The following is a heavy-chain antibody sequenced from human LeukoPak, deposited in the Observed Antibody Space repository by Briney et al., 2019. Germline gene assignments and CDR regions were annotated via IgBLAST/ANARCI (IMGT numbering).Heavy chain of an antibody. V-gene: IGHV6-1*01. CDR1: GDSVSSNSAA. CDR2: TYYRSKWYN. J-gene: IGHJ6*03. Sequence: SQTLSLTCAISGDSVSSNSAAWNWIRQSPSRGLEWLGRTYYRSKWYNDYAVSVKSRITINPDTSKNQFSLQLNSVTPEDTAVYYCARAKYGDYDFYYYYMDVWGKGTTVTISS. D-gene: IGHD4-17*01. CDR3: ARAKYGDYDFYYYYMDV.